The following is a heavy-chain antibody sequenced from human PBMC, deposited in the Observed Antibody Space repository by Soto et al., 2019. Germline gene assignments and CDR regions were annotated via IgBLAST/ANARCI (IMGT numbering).Heavy chain of an antibody. D-gene: IGHD6-19*01. CDR1: GYTFTSYG. V-gene: IGHV1-18*01. Sequence: GASVKVSCKASGYTFTSYGISWVRQAPGQGLEWMGWISDYNGNTNYAQKLQGRVTMTTDTSTSTAYMELRSLRSDDTAVYYCARVPVAGSNGRYYFDYWGQGTLVTVSS. J-gene: IGHJ4*02. CDR2: ISDYNGNT. CDR3: ARVPVAGSNGRYYFDY.